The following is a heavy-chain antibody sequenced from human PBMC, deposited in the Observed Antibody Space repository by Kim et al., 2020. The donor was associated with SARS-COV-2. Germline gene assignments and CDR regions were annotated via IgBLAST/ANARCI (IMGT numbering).Heavy chain of an antibody. V-gene: IGHV3-21*01. Sequence: GGSLRLSCAASGFTFSSYSMNWVRQAPGKGLEWVSSISSSSSYIYYADSVKGRFTISRDNAKNSLYLQMNSLRAEDTAVYYCAKVNSQEGAFDIWGQGTMVTVSS. D-gene: IGHD5-18*01. CDR2: ISSSSSYI. J-gene: IGHJ3*02. CDR1: GFTFSSYS. CDR3: AKVNSQEGAFDI.